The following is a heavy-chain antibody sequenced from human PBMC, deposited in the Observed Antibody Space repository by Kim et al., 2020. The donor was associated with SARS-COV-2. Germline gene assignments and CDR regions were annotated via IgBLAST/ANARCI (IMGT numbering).Heavy chain of an antibody. J-gene: IGHJ4*02. CDR3: ARRAVPAAGRVDY. CDR1: GYSFTTYW. CDR2: IDPSDSYT. D-gene: IGHD6-13*01. Sequence: GESLQISCKGSGYSFTTYWIRWVRQMPGKGLEWMGRIDPSDSYTDYSPSFQGHVTISADKSISTAYLQWSSLKASDTAMYYCARRAVPAAGRVDYWGQGTLVTVSS. V-gene: IGHV5-10-1*01.